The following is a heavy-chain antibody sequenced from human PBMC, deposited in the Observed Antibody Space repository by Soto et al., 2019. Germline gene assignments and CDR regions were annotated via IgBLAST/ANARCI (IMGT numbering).Heavy chain of an antibody. D-gene: IGHD3-16*02. V-gene: IGHV3-13*01. J-gene: IGHJ6*03. CDR1: GFTFSSYD. Sequence: PGGSLRLSCAASGFTFSSYDMHWVRQATGKGLEWVSAIGTAGDTYYPGSVKGRFTISRENAKNSLYLQMNSLRAGDTAVHYCARAFIESRWGSYRQSYPHQYYYMDVWGKGTTVTVSS. CDR3: ARAFIESRWGSYRQSYPHQYYYMDV. CDR2: IGTAGDT.